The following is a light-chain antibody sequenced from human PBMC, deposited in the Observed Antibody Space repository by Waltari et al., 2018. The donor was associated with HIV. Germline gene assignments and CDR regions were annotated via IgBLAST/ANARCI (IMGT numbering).Light chain of an antibody. CDR1: SSNIGANW. CDR2: RNN. Sequence: QSVLTQPPSTSGTPGQRVTISCSGSSSNIGANWVCWFQQLPGTAPKLLIYRNNQRPSGVPDRYSASKSGTSASLAISDLRADDEADYYCQSHDIRLSQSSVFGGGTKLTVL. J-gene: IGLJ2*01. CDR3: QSHDIRLSQSSV. V-gene: IGLV1-47*01.